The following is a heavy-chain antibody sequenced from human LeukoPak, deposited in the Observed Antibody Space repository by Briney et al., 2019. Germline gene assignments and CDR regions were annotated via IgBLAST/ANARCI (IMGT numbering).Heavy chain of an antibody. D-gene: IGHD6-13*01. CDR3: ARERQGSSSWYTDGGGYYFDY. V-gene: IGHV3-7*01. CDR1: GFTFSSYW. CDR2: IKQDGSEK. Sequence: GGSLRLSCSASGFTFSSYWMSWVRQAPGKGLEWVANIKQDGSEKFYVDSVKGRFTISRDNAKNSLYLQMNSLRAEDTAVYYCARERQGSSSWYTDGGGYYFDYWGQGTLVTVSS. J-gene: IGHJ4*02.